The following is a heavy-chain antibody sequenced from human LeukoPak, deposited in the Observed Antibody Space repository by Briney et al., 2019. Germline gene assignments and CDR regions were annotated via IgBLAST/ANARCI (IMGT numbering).Heavy chain of an antibody. Sequence: GGSLRLSCAASGFTFSSYSMNWVRQAPGKGLEWVSSIGSRSAYTYYADSVKGRFTISTDNTKNSLYLQMNSLRAGDTAVYYCARVGLNFDAFDIWGQGTMVTVSS. CDR3: ARVGLNFDAFDI. CDR2: IGSRSAYT. V-gene: IGHV3-21*01. J-gene: IGHJ3*02. CDR1: GFTFSSYS. D-gene: IGHD1-7*01.